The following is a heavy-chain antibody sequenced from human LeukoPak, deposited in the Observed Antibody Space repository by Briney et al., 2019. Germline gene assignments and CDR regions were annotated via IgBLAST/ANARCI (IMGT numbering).Heavy chain of an antibody. CDR3: ARGPSLFEP. CDR1: GFTFSDYS. Sequence: GGSLRLSCAVSGFTFSDYSMNWVRQPPGKGLEWISYISTGGDTIYYADSVKGRFTISSDNAKRSLYLQMDSLRAEDSAVYYCARGPSLFEPWGQGTLVTVSS. CDR2: ISTGGDTI. J-gene: IGHJ5*02. V-gene: IGHV3-48*01.